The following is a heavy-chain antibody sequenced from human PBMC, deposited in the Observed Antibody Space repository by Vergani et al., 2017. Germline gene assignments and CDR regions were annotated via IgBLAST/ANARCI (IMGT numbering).Heavy chain of an antibody. CDR3: ARGLDYYDSTDFQY. Sequence: EVQLEESGGGLVLPGRSLRLSCVASGFTSAGYAMHWVRQAPGKGLEWVSGISWNSNSIGYADSVKGRFTISRDNAKNSLYLQMHSLRAEDTAVYYCARGLDYYDSTDFQYWGQGTLVTVSS. V-gene: IGHV3-9*02. J-gene: IGHJ1*01. CDR1: GFTSAGYA. D-gene: IGHD3-22*01. CDR2: ISWNSNSI.